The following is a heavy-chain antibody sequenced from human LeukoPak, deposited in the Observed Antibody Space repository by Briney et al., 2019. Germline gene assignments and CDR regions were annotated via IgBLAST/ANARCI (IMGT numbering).Heavy chain of an antibody. CDR2: ISSSSSYI. J-gene: IGHJ3*02. Sequence: PGGSLRLSCAASGFTFSSYSMNWVSQAPGKGLQWVSSISSSSSYIYYADSVKGRFTISRDNAKNSLYLQMNSLRGEDTAVYYCARGDGATPPDVFDIWGQGTMVTVSS. V-gene: IGHV3-21*01. CDR1: GFTFSSYS. D-gene: IGHD3-10*01. CDR3: ARGDGATPPDVFDI.